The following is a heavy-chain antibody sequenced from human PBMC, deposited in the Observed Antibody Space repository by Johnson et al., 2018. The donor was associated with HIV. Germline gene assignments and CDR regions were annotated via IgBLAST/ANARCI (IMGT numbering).Heavy chain of an antibody. V-gene: IGHV3-74*01. D-gene: IGHD3-10*01. Sequence: VQLVESGGGLVQPGGSLRLSCAASGLIFSRSWIHWVRQAPGKGLVWVSRINSDGSSTSYADSVKGRFTISRDNAKNTLYLQMDSLGAEDTAVYYCARDPDPFREYHGDAVEIWGQGTVVTVSS. CDR3: ARDPDPFREYHGDAVEI. J-gene: IGHJ3*02. CDR1: GLIFSRSW. CDR2: INSDGSST.